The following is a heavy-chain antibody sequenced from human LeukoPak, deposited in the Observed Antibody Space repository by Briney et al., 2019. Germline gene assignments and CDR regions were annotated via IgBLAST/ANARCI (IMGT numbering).Heavy chain of an antibody. CDR2: IYYSGST. J-gene: IGHJ4*02. CDR1: GGSVSSGSYY. V-gene: IGHV4-61*01. D-gene: IGHD5-18*01. Sequence: SETLSLTCTVSGGSVSSGSYYWSWIRQPPGKGLEWIGYIYYSGSTNYNPSLKSRVTISVDTSKNQFSLKLRSVTAADTAVYYCARYSYGPILYYFDYWGQGTLVTVSS. CDR3: ARYSYGPILYYFDY.